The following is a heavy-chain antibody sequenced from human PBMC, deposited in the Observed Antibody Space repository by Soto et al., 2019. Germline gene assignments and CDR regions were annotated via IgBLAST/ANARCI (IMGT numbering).Heavy chain of an antibody. Sequence: PSETLSLTCTVSGGSISSVSYHWIWIRQHPGKGLEWIGNIYYSGSSYYNPSLKSRATISIDTSKDQFSLRLGSVTAADTAVYYCARVEGSSYYFRHDCWGRGTMVT. V-gene: IGHV4-31*03. CDR3: ARVEGSSYYFRHDC. J-gene: IGHJ4*02. D-gene: IGHD1-26*01. CDR1: GGSISSVSYH. CDR2: IYYSGSS.